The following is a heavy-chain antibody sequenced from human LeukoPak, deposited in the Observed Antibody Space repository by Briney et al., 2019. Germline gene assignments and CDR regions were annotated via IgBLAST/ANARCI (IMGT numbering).Heavy chain of an antibody. CDR1: GYTFTSYD. CDR3: ARTELLLYYYYMDV. V-gene: IGHV1-8*01. D-gene: IGHD1-7*01. CDR2: MNPNSGNT. J-gene: IGHJ6*03. Sequence: ASVKVSCKASGYTFTSYDINWVRQATGQGLEWMGWMNPNSGNTGYAQKFQGRVTMTRNTSISTAYMELSSLRPEDTAVYYCARTELLLYYYYMDVWGKGTTATVSS.